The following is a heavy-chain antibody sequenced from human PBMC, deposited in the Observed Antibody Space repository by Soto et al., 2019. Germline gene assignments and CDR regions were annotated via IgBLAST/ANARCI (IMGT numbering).Heavy chain of an antibody. CDR1: GGSMTSSNW. J-gene: IGHJ4*02. D-gene: IGHD1-26*01. V-gene: IGHV4-4*02. Sequence: QVQLQESGPGLVKPSGTLSLTCTVSGGSMTSSNWWNWVRQSPGKGLEWIGEAHHSGRTNYNPSLKSRVTISVAKSKNHFSLKLSSVTAADTAVYYCARSEATGLDYWGRGTLVTVSS. CDR2: AHHSGRT. CDR3: ARSEATGLDY.